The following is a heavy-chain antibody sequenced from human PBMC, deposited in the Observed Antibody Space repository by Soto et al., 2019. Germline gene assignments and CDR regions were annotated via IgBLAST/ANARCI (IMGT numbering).Heavy chain of an antibody. J-gene: IGHJ5*02. D-gene: IGHD1-1*01. V-gene: IGHV3-48*02. CDR2: ISSSSSTV. Sequence: PGGSLRLSCAASGFTFSTYSMNWVRQAPGKGLEWVSYISSSSSTVYYAHSVKGRSTISRDNAKNSVYLQMNSLRDEDTAVYYCARGRDNWKYVDHWGQGTLVTVSS. CDR1: GFTFSTYS. CDR3: ARGRDNWKYVDH.